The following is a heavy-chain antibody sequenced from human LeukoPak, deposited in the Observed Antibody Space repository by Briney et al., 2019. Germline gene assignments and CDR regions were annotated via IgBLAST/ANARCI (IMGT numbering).Heavy chain of an antibody. CDR2: ISGSGGST. CDR3: VRDRGTYRPIDY. J-gene: IGHJ4*02. Sequence: GGSLRLSCAASRFIFSSYDMNWVRQAPGKGLEWVSSISGSGGSTFSADSVKGRFTISRDNAQNSLYLQMNSLRAEDTAIYYCVRDRGTYRPIDYWGQGTLVTVSS. D-gene: IGHD1-26*01. CDR1: RFIFSSYD. V-gene: IGHV3-23*01.